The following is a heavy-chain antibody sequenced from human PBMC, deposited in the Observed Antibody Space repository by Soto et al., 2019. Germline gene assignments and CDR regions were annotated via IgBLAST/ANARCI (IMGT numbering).Heavy chain of an antibody. CDR1: GGTFSSYA. D-gene: IGHD6-13*01. CDR3: ARFRDLDSSSWYYFDY. J-gene: IGHJ4*02. Sequence: ASVKVSCKASGGTFSSYAISWVRQAPGQGLEWMGGIIPIFGIANYAQKFQGRVTITADKSTSTAYMELSSLRSEDTAVYYCARFRDLDSSSWYYFDYWGQGTLVTVSS. V-gene: IGHV1-69*10. CDR2: IIPIFGIA.